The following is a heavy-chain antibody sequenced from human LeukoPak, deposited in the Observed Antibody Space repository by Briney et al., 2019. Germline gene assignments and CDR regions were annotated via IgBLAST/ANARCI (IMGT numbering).Heavy chain of an antibody. V-gene: IGHV1-46*03. CDR1: GYTFTSYY. D-gene: IGHD2-21*01. CDR2: INPSGGST. J-gene: IGHJ4*02. Sequence: GASVKVSCKASGYTFTSYYMRWVRQAPGQGLEWMGIINPSGGSTSYAQKFQGRVPMTRDTSTSTVYMELSSLRSEDTAVYYCARGWHDCGGDCYSRLLDYWGQGTLVTVSS. CDR3: ARGWHDCGGDCYSRLLDY.